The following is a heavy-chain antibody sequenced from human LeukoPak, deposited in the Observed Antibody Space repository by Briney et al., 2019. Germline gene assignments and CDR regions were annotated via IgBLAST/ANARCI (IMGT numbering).Heavy chain of an antibody. Sequence: SETLSLTCTVSGGSISSYYWSWIRQPPGKGLEWIGYIYYSGSTNYNPSLKSRVTISVDTSKNQFSLKLSSVTAADTAVYYCAREGNYYDSSGYYYAPGAFDIWGQGTMVTVSS. CDR3: AREGNYYDSSGYYYAPGAFDI. CDR1: GGSISSYY. CDR2: IYYSGST. V-gene: IGHV4-59*01. D-gene: IGHD3-22*01. J-gene: IGHJ3*02.